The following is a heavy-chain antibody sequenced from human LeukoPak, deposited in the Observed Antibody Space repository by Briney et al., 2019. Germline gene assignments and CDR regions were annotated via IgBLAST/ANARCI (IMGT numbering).Heavy chain of an antibody. V-gene: IGHV7-4-1*02. J-gene: IGHJ4*02. CDR2: INTNTGNP. CDR1: GYTFTSYA. D-gene: IGHD4-17*01. CDR3: ARAAPTTVTTGRPIAAPGRTIDY. Sequence: GASVKVSCKASGYTFTSYAMNWVRQAPGQGLEWMGWINTNTGNPTYAQGFTGRFVFSLDTSVSTAYLQISSLKAEDTAVYYCARAAPTTVTTGRPIAAPGRTIDYWGQGTLVTVSS.